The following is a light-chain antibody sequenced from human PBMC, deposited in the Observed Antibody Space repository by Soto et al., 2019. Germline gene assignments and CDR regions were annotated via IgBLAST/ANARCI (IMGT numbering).Light chain of an antibody. CDR3: QQCGPTLKYT. CDR2: LAS. J-gene: IGKJ2*01. CDR1: QAVNTR. Sequence: EIVLTQSPATLSSFPGDRVTLSCRASQAVNTRLAWYQHRPGQAPRLLIYLASNRAAGVPARFSGSGSGTDFTLTISDVEPEDFAVYYCQQCGPTLKYTFGQGTKLEIK. V-gene: IGKV3D-11*01.